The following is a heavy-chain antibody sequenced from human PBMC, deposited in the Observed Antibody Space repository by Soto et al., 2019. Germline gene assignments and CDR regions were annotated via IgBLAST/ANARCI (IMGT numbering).Heavy chain of an antibody. V-gene: IGHV3-23*01. CDR3: AKGEAVAGTEFDY. CDR1: GFTFSTYA. CDR2: ISSADDT. J-gene: IGHJ4*02. Sequence: GGSLRLSCAASGFTFSTYAMSWVRQAPGRGLEWVSTISSADDTYYADSVKGRFTISRDNSKNTLYLQMNSLRGEHTAVYYCAKGEAVAGTEFDYWGQGTLVTVSS. D-gene: IGHD6-13*01.